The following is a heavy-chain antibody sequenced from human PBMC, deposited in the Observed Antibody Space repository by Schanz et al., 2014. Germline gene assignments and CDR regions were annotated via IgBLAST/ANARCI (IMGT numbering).Heavy chain of an antibody. CDR3: AKDATHIDIVLVPTAIDY. D-gene: IGHD2-2*01. J-gene: IGHJ4*02. CDR2: ISSSGTTI. Sequence: QLVGSGGGLIQPGGSLRLSCTASGFAFSSYSMNWVRQAPGKGLEWVSYISSSGTTIYYADSVKGRFTISRDNSENTLYLQMNSLRAEDTAVYYCAKDATHIDIVLVPTAIDYWGQGTLVTVSS. V-gene: IGHV3-48*01. CDR1: GFAFSSYS.